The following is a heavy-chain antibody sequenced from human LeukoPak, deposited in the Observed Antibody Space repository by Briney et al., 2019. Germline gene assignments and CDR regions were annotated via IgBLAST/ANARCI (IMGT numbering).Heavy chain of an antibody. CDR2: VRFDGTRK. Sequence: PGGSLRLSCAASGFNLSRYGAHWVRQAPGKGLEWVAYVRFDGTRKYYRDSVKGRFTISRDNSKNTLDLQTNSLRTEDSAIYYCEAGMDVWGRGTTVTVSS. CDR3: EAGMDV. CDR1: GFNLSRYG. J-gene: IGHJ6*02. V-gene: IGHV3-30*02.